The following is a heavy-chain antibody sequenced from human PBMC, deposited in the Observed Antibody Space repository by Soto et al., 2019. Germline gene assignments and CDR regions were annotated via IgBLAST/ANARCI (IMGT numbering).Heavy chain of an antibody. J-gene: IGHJ5*02. Sequence: GGSLRLSCAASGFTFSSYAMHWVRQAPGKGLEGVAVISYDGSNKYYANSVKGRFTISRDNSKNTLYLQMNSLRAEDTAVYYCARDKHSATYCGGDCYSSWFDPWGQGTLVTVSS. CDR1: GFTFSSYA. CDR3: ARDKHSATYCGGDCYSSWFDP. V-gene: IGHV3-30*04. D-gene: IGHD2-21*02. CDR2: ISYDGSNK.